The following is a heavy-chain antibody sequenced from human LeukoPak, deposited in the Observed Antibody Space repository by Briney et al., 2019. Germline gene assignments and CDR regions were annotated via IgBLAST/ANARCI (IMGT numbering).Heavy chain of an antibody. V-gene: IGHV3-7*01. CDR2: IKQDGSEE. CDR1: GFTFSSYW. D-gene: IGHD2-2*01. J-gene: IGHJ5*02. CDR3: ARDDCSSISCYHNWFDP. Sequence: GGSLRLSCAASGFTFSSYWKSWVRQAPGKGLEWVANIKQDGSEEYYVDSVKGRFTISRDNAKNSLYLQMNSLRAEDTAVYYCARDDCSSISCYHNWFDPWGQGTLVTVSS.